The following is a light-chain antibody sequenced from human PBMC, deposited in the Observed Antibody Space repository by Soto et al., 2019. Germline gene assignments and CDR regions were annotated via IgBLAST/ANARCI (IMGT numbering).Light chain of an antibody. CDR3: QTWDTGARVV. V-gene: IGLV4-69*01. Sequence: QPVLTQSPSASASLGASVKLTCTLSSGHSSYAIAWPQQQPEKGPRYLMKLSSDGSHSKGDGIPDRFSGSSSGAERSLTISSLQSEDEADYYCQTWDTGARVVFGGGTKLTVL. J-gene: IGLJ2*01. CDR2: LSSDGSH. CDR1: SGHSSYA.